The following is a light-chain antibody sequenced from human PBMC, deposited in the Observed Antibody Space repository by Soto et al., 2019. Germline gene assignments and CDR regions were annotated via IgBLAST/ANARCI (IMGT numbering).Light chain of an antibody. CDR1: SSDIGGYNY. V-gene: IGLV2-8*01. CDR2: EVS. J-gene: IGLJ2*01. Sequence: QPVLTQPPSASGSPGQSVTISCTGTSSDIGGYNYVSWYQQHPGKAPKVMIYEVSKRPSGVPDRFSGSKSGNTASLTVSGLQAEDEADYYCSSYVGSDTVVFGGGTKLTVL. CDR3: SSYVGSDTVV.